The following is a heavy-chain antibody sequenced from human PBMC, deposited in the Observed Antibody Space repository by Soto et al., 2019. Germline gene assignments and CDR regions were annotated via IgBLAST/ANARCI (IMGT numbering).Heavy chain of an antibody. CDR3: ARLGDTFDY. D-gene: IGHD4-17*01. J-gene: IGHJ4*02. CDR1: GGSVSSGNYY. CDR2: IYYSGST. V-gene: IGHV4-61*01. Sequence: PSETLSLTCTVSGGSVSSGNYYWSWIRQPPGKGLEWIGYIYYSGSTNYNPSLKSRVTISVDTSKNQFSLKLSSVTAADTAVYYCARLGDTFDYWGQGTLVTVSS.